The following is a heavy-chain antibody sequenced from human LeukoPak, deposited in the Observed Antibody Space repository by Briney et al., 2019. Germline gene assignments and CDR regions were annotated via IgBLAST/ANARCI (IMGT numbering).Heavy chain of an antibody. CDR3: ARDSGTTGEVKFDP. Sequence: SETLSLTCTVSGGSLSSYYWSWIRQPAGKGLEWIGRIYSSDTINYNPSLKSRVILSVDTSRNQFSLNLRYVTAADTAVYYCARDSGTTGEVKFDPWGQGALVTVSS. CDR1: GGSLSSYY. V-gene: IGHV4-4*07. J-gene: IGHJ5*02. CDR2: IYSSDTI. D-gene: IGHD3-10*01.